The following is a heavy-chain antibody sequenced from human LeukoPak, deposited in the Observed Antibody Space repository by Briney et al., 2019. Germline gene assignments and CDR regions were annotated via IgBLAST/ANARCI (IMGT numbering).Heavy chain of an antibody. CDR2: IYTSGST. V-gene: IGHV4-61*02. J-gene: IGHJ3*02. D-gene: IGHD2-2*01. Sequence: SETLSLTCTVSGGSISSGSYYWSWIRQPAGKGLEWIGRIYTSGSTNYNPSLKSRVTISVDTSKNQFSLKLSSVTAADTAVYYCARDPWVVVVPAANDAFDIWGQGTMVTVSS. CDR1: GGSISSGSYY. CDR3: ARDPWVVVVPAANDAFDI.